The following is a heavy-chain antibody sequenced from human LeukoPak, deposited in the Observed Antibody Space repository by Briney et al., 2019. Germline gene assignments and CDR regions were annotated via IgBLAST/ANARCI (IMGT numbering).Heavy chain of an antibody. V-gene: IGHV1-2*06. D-gene: IGHD2-15*01. CDR2: INPNTGGA. Sequence: GASVKVSFKASRYTFTGYYIHWLRQAPGQGLEWMGRINPNTGGANYAQNFQGRVTMTRDTSTSTAYMDLSRLTSDDTAIYYCAITYSNNAFDVWGQGTVVTVSS. CDR1: RYTFTGYY. J-gene: IGHJ3*01. CDR3: AITYSNNAFDV.